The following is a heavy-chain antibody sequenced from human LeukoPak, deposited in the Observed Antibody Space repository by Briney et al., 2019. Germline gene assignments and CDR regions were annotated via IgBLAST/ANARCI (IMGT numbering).Heavy chain of an antibody. V-gene: IGHV4-39*07. Sequence: PSETLSLTCTVSGGSISSSNYYWGWIRQPPGKGLEWIGSIYYSGSTYYNPSLKSRVTISVDTSKNQFSLKLSSVTAADTAVYYCARELWFANAPGSWLDPWGQGTLVTVSS. CDR3: ARELWFANAPGSWLDP. CDR1: GGSISSSNYY. D-gene: IGHD2-21*01. J-gene: IGHJ5*02. CDR2: IYYSGST.